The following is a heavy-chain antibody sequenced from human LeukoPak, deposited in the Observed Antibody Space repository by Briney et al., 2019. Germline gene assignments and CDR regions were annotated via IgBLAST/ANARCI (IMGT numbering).Heavy chain of an antibody. V-gene: IGHV4-39*01. CDR2: IYYSGST. CDR3: ARQHGDYNSYYYYMDV. D-gene: IGHD4-17*01. Sequence: SETLSLTCTVSGGSISSSSYYWGWIRQPPGKGLEWIGSIYYSGSTYYNPSLKSRVTISVDTSRNQFSLKLSSVTAADTAVYYCARQHGDYNSYYYYMDVWGKGTTVTVSS. J-gene: IGHJ6*03. CDR1: GGSISSSSYY.